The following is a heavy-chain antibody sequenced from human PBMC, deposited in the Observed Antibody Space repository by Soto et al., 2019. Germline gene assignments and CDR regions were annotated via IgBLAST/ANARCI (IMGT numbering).Heavy chain of an antibody. J-gene: IGHJ4*02. V-gene: IGHV3-30*18. CDR1: GFTFSSYG. Sequence: QVQLVESGGGVVQPGRSLRLSCAASGFTFSSYGMHWVRQAPGKGLEWVAVISYDGSNKYYADSVKGRFTISRDNSKNTLYLQMNSLRAEDTVVYYCAKDIAAAGTILDYWGQGTLFTVSS. CDR3: AKDIAAAGTILDY. D-gene: IGHD6-13*01. CDR2: ISYDGSNK.